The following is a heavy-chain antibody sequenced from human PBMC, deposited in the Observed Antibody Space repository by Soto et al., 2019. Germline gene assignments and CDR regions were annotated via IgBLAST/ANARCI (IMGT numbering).Heavy chain of an antibody. CDR3: ARGSWDDVSGHYYMDF. CDR2: TYYRSKWYS. CDR1: GDSVSSNSAA. D-gene: IGHD1-1*01. Sequence: SQTLSLTCDISGDSVSSNSAAWNWIRQTPSRGLEWLGRTYYRSKWYSNYAISVKSRVTVNPDTFKNQFSLQLNSVTPEDTAVYYCARGSWDDVSGHYYMDFWGKGTTVTVSS. J-gene: IGHJ6*03. V-gene: IGHV6-1*01.